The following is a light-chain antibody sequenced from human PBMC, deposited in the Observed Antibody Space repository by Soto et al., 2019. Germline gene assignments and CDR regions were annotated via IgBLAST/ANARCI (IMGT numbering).Light chain of an antibody. CDR1: SSDVGGYDY. J-gene: IGLJ1*01. CDR2: EVT. Sequence: QSALTQPASVSGSPGQSIAISCTGTSSDVGGYDYVSWYQQHPDKAPKLMIYEVTKRPSGVSNRFSGSKSGNTASLTISGLQPGDEADYCSSHTSGNTRVFGSGTKLTVL. V-gene: IGLV2-14*01. CDR3: SSHTSGNTRV.